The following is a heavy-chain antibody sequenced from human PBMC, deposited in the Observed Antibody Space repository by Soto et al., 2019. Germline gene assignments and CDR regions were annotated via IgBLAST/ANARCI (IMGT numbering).Heavy chain of an antibody. J-gene: IGHJ4*02. D-gene: IGHD6-13*01. CDR1: GYTFSSYG. Sequence: QVQLVQSGAEVKKPGASVKVSCKASGYTFSSYGISWVRQAPGQGLEWMGWISAYNGNTKYAQKLQGRVTMTTDTYTSTAYMELRSIRSDDTAVYYCARDLNLGLAAGWGQGTLVTVSS. V-gene: IGHV1-18*01. CDR3: ARDLNLGLAAG. CDR2: ISAYNGNT.